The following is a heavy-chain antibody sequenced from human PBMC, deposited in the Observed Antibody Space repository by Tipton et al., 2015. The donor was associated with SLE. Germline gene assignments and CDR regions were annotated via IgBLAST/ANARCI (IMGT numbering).Heavy chain of an antibody. CDR1: GGSVSSGFFY. CDR3: ARAPGLDRDYYYYYYMDV. Sequence: TLSLTCTVSGGSVSSGFFYWSWIRQPPGKGLEWIGEINHSGGTNYNPSLKSRVTISVDTSKNQFSLKLSSVTAADTAVYYCARAPGLDRDYYYYYYMDVWGKGTTVTVSS. CDR2: INHSGGT. J-gene: IGHJ6*03. D-gene: IGHD3/OR15-3a*01. V-gene: IGHV4-39*07.